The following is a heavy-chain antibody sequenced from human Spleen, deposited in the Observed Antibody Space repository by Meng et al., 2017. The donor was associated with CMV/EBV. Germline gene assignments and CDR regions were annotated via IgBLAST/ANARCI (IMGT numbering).Heavy chain of an antibody. Sequence: YTVSQYGISWVRQAPGQGLEWMGWITVYNAETKYAQKFQDRVTVTTDTSTNTAYMELRSLRSDDTAVYFCARDLWLLGSSGFPLPDSWGQGTLVTVSS. CDR1: YTVSQYG. CDR3: ARDLWLLGSSGFPLPDS. CDR2: ITVYNAET. D-gene: IGHD6-19*01. J-gene: IGHJ4*02. V-gene: IGHV1-18*01.